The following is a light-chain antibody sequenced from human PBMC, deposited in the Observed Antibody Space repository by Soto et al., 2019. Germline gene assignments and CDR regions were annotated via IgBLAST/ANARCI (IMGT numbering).Light chain of an antibody. CDR2: WAS. CDR3: QQYYSSPLT. CDR1: QSLFSSSNNKNF. V-gene: IGKV4-1*01. J-gene: IGKJ4*01. Sequence: DIVRTQSPDSLAVSLGERATINCRSSQSLFSSSNNKNFLGWFQQKAGQPPKRLIYWASTRESGVPDRFSGSGSGTDFTLTISSLQAEDVAVYYCQQYYSSPLTFGGGTKVEIK.